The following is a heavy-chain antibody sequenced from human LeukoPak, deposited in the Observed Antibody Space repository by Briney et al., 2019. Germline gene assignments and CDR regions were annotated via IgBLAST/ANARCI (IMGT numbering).Heavy chain of an antibody. CDR1: GFIFSDYY. V-gene: IGHV3-11*01. J-gene: IGHJ4*02. CDR3: ARGTYASGIIDY. CDR2: ISDSGSTI. D-gene: IGHD3-10*01. Sequence: GGSLRLSCAASGFIFSDYYMSWIRQAPGKGLEWVSYISDSGSTIYYADSVRGRFTISRDNAKNSLYVQMNSLRVEDTAVYYCARGTYASGIIDYWGQGTLVTVSS.